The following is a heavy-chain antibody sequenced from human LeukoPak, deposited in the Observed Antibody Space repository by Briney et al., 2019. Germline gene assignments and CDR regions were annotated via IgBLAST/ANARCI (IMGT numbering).Heavy chain of an antibody. V-gene: IGHV3-21*01. CDR3: ARESAAGRVRGFLDY. CDR1: GFTFSSYS. D-gene: IGHD3-10*01. CDR2: ISSSSYI. J-gene: IGHJ4*02. Sequence: PGGSLRLSCAASGFTFSSYSMNWVRQAPGKGLEWVSSISSSSYIYYADSVKGRFTISRDNAKNSLYLQMNSLRAEDTAVYYCARESAAGRVRGFLDYWGQGTLVTVSS.